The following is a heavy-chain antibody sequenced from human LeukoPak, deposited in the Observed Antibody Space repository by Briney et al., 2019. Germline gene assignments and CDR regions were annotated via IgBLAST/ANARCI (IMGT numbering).Heavy chain of an antibody. CDR2: INPNSGGT. CDR3: ARANIVVVPAAMYY. V-gene: IGHV1-2*02. J-gene: IGHJ4*02. Sequence: ASVKVSCKASGYTFTGYYMHWVRQAPGQGLEWMGWINPNSGGTNYAQKFQGRVTMTRDTSISTAYMELSRLRSDDTAVYYCARANIVVVPAAMYYWGQGTLVTVSS. D-gene: IGHD2-2*01. CDR1: GYTFTGYY.